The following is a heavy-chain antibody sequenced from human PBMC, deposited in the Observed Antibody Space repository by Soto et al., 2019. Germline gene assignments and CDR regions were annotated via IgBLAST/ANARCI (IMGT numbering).Heavy chain of an antibody. CDR1: GGSVSSGSYY. Sequence: SETLSLTCTVSGGSVSSGSYYWSWIRQPPGKGLEWIGYIYYSGSTNYNPSFKSRVTISVDTSKNQFSLKLSSVTAADTAVYYCARERSWGSIYYYMDVWGKGTTVTFSS. V-gene: IGHV4-61*01. D-gene: IGHD1-26*01. CDR3: ARERSWGSIYYYMDV. CDR2: IYYSGST. J-gene: IGHJ6*03.